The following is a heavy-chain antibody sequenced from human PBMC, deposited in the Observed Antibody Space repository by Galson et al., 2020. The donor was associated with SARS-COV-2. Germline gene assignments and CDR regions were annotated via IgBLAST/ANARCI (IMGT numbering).Heavy chain of an antibody. CDR3: SRGTYYDFWSGFPFDP. J-gene: IGHJ5*02. D-gene: IGHD3-3*01. V-gene: IGHV1-69*13. CDR1: GGTFSSYA. Sequence: SVKVSCKASGGTFSSYAISWVRQAPGQGLEWMGGIIPIFGTANYAQKFQGRVTITADESTSTAYMELSSLRSEDTAVYYCSRGTYYDFWSGFPFDPWGQGTLVTVSS. CDR2: IIPIFGTA.